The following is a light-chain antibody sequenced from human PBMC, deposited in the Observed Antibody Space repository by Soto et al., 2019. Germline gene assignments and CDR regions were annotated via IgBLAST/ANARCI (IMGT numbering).Light chain of an antibody. CDR1: QSVTSSS. J-gene: IGKJ5*01. V-gene: IGKV3-20*01. Sequence: EIVLTQSPGTLSLSPGERATLSCRASQSVTSSSLAWFQQKPGQAPRLLIYGASSRATGIPDRFSGSGSGTEFTLTISGLQSEDFAVYYCQQYHNWPPITFGQGTRLEIK. CDR2: GAS. CDR3: QQYHNWPPIT.